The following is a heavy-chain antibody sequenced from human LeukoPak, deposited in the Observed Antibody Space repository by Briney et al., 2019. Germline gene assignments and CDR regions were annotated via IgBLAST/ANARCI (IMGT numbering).Heavy chain of an antibody. Sequence: GGSLRLSCAASGVTFSSYAMSWVRQAPGKGLEGGSAISGSGGSTYYAASVKGRFTISRDNSKNTLYLQMNSLRAEDTAVYYCAKAVGPSSYLGAFDIWGQGTLVTVSS. J-gene: IGHJ3*02. D-gene: IGHD2-2*01. CDR3: AKAVGPSSYLGAFDI. V-gene: IGHV3-23*01. CDR1: GVTFSSYA. CDR2: ISGSGGST.